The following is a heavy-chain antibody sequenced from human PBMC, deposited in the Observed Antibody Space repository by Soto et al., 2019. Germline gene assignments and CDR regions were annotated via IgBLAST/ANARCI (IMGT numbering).Heavy chain of an antibody. J-gene: IGHJ4*02. V-gene: IGHV4-34*01. CDR2: INHSGST. CDR1: GGSFSGYY. Sequence: QVQLQQWGAGLLKPSETLSLTCAVYGGSFSGYYWSWIRQPPGKGLEWIGEINHSGSTNYNPSLKSRVTISVDTSKNQFSLKLSSVTAADTAVYYCAREAAIAAAGFDYWGQGTLVTVSS. D-gene: IGHD6-13*01. CDR3: AREAAIAAAGFDY.